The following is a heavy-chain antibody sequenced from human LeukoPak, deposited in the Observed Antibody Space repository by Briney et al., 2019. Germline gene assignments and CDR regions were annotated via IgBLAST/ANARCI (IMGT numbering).Heavy chain of an antibody. CDR1: GFTFSSYS. Sequence: PGGSLRLSCAASGFTFSSYSMNWVRQAPGKGLEWVSSISSSSSYIYYADSVKGRFTISRDSSKNTPFLHMNTLRAEDTAIYYCAKDRTVGASYWYFDLWGRGTLVTVSS. J-gene: IGHJ2*01. CDR3: AKDRTVGASYWYFDL. V-gene: IGHV3-21*04. CDR2: ISSSSSYI. D-gene: IGHD1-26*01.